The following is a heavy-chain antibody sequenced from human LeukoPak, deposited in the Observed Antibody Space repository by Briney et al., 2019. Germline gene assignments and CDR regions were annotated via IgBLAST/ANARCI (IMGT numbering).Heavy chain of an antibody. D-gene: IGHD5-18*01. CDR2: IYYTGDT. Sequence: SETLSLTCTVSGGSISSSSSYYWGWIRQPPGKGLECIGSIYYTGDTYYHSSLKSRVTISVDTSKNQFALKLTSVTAADTALYYCARLRGYTYGNPGYWGQGSLVTVSS. CDR3: ARLRGYTYGNPGY. V-gene: IGHV4-39*01. J-gene: IGHJ4*02. CDR1: GGSISSSSSYY.